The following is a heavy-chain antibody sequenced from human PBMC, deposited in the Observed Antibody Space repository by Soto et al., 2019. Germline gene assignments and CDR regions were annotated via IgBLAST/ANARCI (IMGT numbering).Heavy chain of an antibody. V-gene: IGHV3-21*01. CDR1: GFTFSSYS. Sequence: EVQLVESGGGLVKPGGSLRLSCAASGFTFSSYSMNWVRQAPGKGLEWVSSISSSSSYIYYADSVKGRFTISRDNAKNSLYLQMNSRRAEDTAVYYCARGGGYCSSTSCPQHGMDVWGQGTTVTVSS. CDR3: ARGGGYCSSTSCPQHGMDV. CDR2: ISSSSSYI. D-gene: IGHD2-2*01. J-gene: IGHJ6*02.